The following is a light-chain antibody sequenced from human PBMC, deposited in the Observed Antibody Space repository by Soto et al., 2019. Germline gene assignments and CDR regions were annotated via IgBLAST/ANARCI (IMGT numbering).Light chain of an antibody. CDR2: GAS. J-gene: IGKJ1*01. Sequence: IVLTQSPGTLSLSPGERATLSCRASQSVSSSYLAWYQQKPGQAPRLLIYGASSRATGIPDRFSGSGSGTDFTLTISRLEPEDFAVYYCQQYCSSPTWTFGQGTKVEIK. CDR3: QQYCSSPTWT. CDR1: QSVSSSY. V-gene: IGKV3-20*01.